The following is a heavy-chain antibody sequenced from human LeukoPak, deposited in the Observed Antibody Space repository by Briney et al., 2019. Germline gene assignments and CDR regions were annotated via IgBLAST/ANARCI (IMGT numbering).Heavy chain of an antibody. V-gene: IGHV6-1*01. CDR2: TYYRSKWHN. D-gene: IGHD3-22*01. Sequence: SQTLSLTCAISGDSVSSNSAAWNWNRQSPSRGLEWLGRTYYRSKWHNDYAVSVKSRITIKPDTSKNQFSLQLNSVTPEDTAVYYCARIVGGQVDCWGQGTLVTVSP. CDR3: ARIVGGQVDC. CDR1: GDSVSSNSAA. J-gene: IGHJ4*02.